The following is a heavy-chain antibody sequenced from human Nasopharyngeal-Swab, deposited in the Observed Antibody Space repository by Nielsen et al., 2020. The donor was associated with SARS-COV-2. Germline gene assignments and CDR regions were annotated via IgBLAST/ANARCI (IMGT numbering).Heavy chain of an antibody. V-gene: IGHV3-7*01. CDR3: ARDEVGPGY. CDR1: GVIFSKYW. J-gene: IGHJ4*02. D-gene: IGHD1-26*01. Sequence: GGSLRLSCVASGVIFSKYWMHWVRQAPGKGLVWVANINQDGREKYYVDSVKGRFTISRDNAKNSLYLQMNSLRAEDTAVYYCARDEVGPGYWGQGTLVSVSS. CDR2: INQDGREK.